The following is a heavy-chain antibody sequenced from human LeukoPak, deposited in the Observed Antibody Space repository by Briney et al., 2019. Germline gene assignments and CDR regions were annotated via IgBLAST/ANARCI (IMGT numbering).Heavy chain of an antibody. CDR2: ISYDGSNK. J-gene: IGHJ4*02. D-gene: IGHD3-10*01. CDR3: AKRALYYGSGSLSR. V-gene: IGHV3-30*04. Sequence: GGSLRLSCAASGFTFSSYAMHWVRQAPGKGLEWVAVISYDGSNKYYADSVKGRFTISRDNSKNTVYLQMNSLRAEDTAVYYCAKRALYYGSGSLSRWGQGTLVTVSS. CDR1: GFTFSSYA.